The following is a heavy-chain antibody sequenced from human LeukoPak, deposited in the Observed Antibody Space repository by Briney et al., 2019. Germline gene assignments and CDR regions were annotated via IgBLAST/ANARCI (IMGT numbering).Heavy chain of an antibody. CDR1: GDTFSSYA. Sequence: SVKVSCKASGDTFSSYAISWVRQAPGQGLEWMGGIIPVFGTTNYAQKFQGRVTITADESTSTVYIELSSLRSEDTAMYYCARQEYQLLSWFDPWGQGTLVTVSS. J-gene: IGHJ5*02. V-gene: IGHV1-69*13. CDR2: IIPVFGTT. CDR3: ARQEYQLLSWFDP. D-gene: IGHD2-2*01.